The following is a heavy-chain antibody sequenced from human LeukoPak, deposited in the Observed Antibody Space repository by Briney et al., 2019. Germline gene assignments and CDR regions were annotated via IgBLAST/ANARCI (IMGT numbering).Heavy chain of an antibody. J-gene: IGHJ4*02. CDR3: SKDRDSSRFASYFDY. Sequence: PGRSLTLSCPGCGFTFNDYALHGLRQARGKGLEGVSGIGWKSHIIVFEDSVKGRFTISRDNARKSLSLQMNSLRAEDTACYYCSKDRDSSRFASYFDYLGQGILGTVSS. D-gene: IGHD3-22*01. CDR2: IGWKSHII. CDR1: GFTFNDYA. V-gene: IGHV3-9*01.